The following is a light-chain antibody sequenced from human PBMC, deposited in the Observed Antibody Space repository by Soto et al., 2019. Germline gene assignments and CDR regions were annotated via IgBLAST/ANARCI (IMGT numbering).Light chain of an antibody. CDR1: QSVSSN. J-gene: IGKJ5*01. V-gene: IGKV3-15*01. CDR2: GAS. Sequence: EIVMTQSPATLSVSPGERATLSCRASQSVSSNLAWYQQQPGQAPRLLIYGASTRATGIPARFSGSGSGTEFTLTISSLQSEEFAVYYCQQYNNWPPTFGQGTRREIK. CDR3: QQYNNWPPT.